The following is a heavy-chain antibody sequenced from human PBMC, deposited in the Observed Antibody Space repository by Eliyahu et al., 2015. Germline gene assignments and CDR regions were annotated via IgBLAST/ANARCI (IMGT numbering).Heavy chain of an antibody. CDR2: IYYRGNT. CDR1: GGSISSSDYNY. J-gene: IGHJ2*01. CDR3: ARHPTSWYFDL. V-gene: IGHV4-39*01. Sequence: QVQLQESGPRLVKPSETLSLTCTVSGGSISSSDYNYWGWVRQPPGKGLELLGGIYYRGNTYHNPSLRSRVTISIDTSKNQFSLKLNSVTAADTAVYYCARHPTSWYFDLWGRGTLVIVSS. D-gene: IGHD5-12*01.